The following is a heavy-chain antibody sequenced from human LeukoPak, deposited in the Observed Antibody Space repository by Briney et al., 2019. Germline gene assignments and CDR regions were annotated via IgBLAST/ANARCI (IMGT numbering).Heavy chain of an antibody. CDR2: IRYDGSKK. CDR3: AKEELRRITMWGYMDV. D-gene: IGHD3-10*02. Sequence: GGSLRLSCAASGFTFSSYGMHWVRQVPGKGLEWVAFIRYDGSKKYYTDSVKGRFTISRDNSKNTLYLQMNSLSAEDTAFYYCAKEELRRITMWGYMDVWGKGTTVTISS. V-gene: IGHV3-30*02. CDR1: GFTFSSYG. J-gene: IGHJ6*03.